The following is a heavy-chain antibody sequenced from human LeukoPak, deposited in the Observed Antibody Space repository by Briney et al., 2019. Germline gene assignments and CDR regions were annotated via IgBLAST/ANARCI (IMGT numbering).Heavy chain of an antibody. CDR2: IKEDGSEK. V-gene: IGHV3-7*01. Sequence: PGGSLRLSCAASGFTFSSYWMSWVRQAPGKGLKWVANIKEDGSEKYYVDSVKGRFTISRDNAKNSLYLQMSGLRAEDTALYYCARTGYFDYWAREPWSPSPQ. J-gene: IGHJ4*02. CDR1: GFTFSSYW. CDR3: ARTGYFDY.